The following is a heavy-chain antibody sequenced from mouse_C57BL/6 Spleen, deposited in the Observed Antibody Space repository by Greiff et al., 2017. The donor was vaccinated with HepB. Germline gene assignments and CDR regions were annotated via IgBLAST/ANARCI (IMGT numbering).Heavy chain of an antibody. V-gene: IGHV1-22*01. CDR1: GYTLTDYN. Sequence: VQLQQSGPELVKPGASVKMSCKASGYTLTDYNMHWVKQSHGKSLEWIGYINPNNGGTSYNQKFKGKATLTVNKSSSTAYMELRSLTSEDSAVYYCARQGYYYGSIFAYWGQGTLVTVSA. CDR3: ARQGYYYGSIFAY. J-gene: IGHJ3*01. D-gene: IGHD1-1*01. CDR2: INPNNGGT.